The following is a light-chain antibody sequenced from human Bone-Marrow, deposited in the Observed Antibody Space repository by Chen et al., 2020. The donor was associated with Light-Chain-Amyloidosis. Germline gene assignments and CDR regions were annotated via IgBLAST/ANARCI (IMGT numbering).Light chain of an antibody. V-gene: IGKV3-20*01. CDR3: QQYGTSPLT. CDR2: GSS. J-gene: IGKJ4*01. Sequence: EIVLTQSPGTLSLSPGEGANLSCRASQTITSNYLTWYQHKFGQAPRLLIYGSSSRATGIPDRFTGSGSGTDFTLTINRLEPEDCAMYSCQQYGTSPLTFGGGTKVEIK. CDR1: QTITSNY.